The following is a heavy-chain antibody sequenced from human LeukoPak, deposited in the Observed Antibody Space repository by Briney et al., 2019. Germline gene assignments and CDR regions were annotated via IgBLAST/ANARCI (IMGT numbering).Heavy chain of an antibody. Sequence: GASVKVSCKASGYTFIIYYMHWVRQAPGQGLEWMGIVNPSGGSTSYEQRFQGRVTMTRDTSTSTVYMELSSLRSEDTAVYYCARGPYGGNDFDYWGQGTLVTVSS. CDR1: GYTFIIYY. D-gene: IGHD2-21*01. CDR2: VNPSGGST. V-gene: IGHV1-46*01. J-gene: IGHJ4*02. CDR3: ARGPYGGNDFDY.